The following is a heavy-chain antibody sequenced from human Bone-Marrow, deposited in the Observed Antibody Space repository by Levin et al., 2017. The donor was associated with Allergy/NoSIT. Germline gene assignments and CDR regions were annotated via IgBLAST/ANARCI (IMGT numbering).Heavy chain of an antibody. CDR1: GGSFNEYF. CDR2: INYGGTT. CDR3: TRALSRGYSY. Sequence: SETLSLTCAVYGGSFNEYFWTWIRQPPGEGLEFIGDINYGGTTNYNPSLQSRVTISLDTSKNQFSLKVNSVTAADTAMYYCTRALSRGYSYWGQGTLVTVSS. D-gene: IGHD5-12*01. V-gene: IGHV4-34*01. J-gene: IGHJ4*02.